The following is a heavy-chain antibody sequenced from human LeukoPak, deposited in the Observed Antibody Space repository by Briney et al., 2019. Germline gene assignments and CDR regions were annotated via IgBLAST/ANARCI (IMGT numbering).Heavy chain of an antibody. V-gene: IGHV3-48*03. CDR2: ISSSGSTI. Sequence: GGSLRLSCAASGFTFSSYEMNWVRQAPGKGLEWVSYISSSGSTIYYADSVKGRFTISRDNAKDSLYLQMDSLRVEDTAVYSCARVAAAGRGNDYWGQGTLVTVSS. D-gene: IGHD6-13*01. J-gene: IGHJ4*02. CDR1: GFTFSSYE. CDR3: ARVAAAGRGNDY.